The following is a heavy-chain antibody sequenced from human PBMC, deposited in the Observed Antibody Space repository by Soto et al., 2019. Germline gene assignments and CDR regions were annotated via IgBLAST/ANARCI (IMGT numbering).Heavy chain of an antibody. CDR2: IYYSGST. J-gene: IGHJ4*02. D-gene: IGHD6-13*01. CDR3: ARLRGDYSSSWSYFDY. V-gene: IGHV4-59*01. CDR1: GGSISSYY. Sequence: SETLSLTCTVSGGSISSYYWSWIRQPPGKGLEWIGYIYYSGSTNYNPSLKSRVTISVDTSKNQFSLKLSSVTAADTAVYYCARLRGDYSSSWSYFDYWGQGTLVTVSS.